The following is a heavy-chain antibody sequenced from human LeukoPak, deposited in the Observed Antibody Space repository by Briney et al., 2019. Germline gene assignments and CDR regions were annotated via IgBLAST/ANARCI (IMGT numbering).Heavy chain of an antibody. D-gene: IGHD2-15*01. V-gene: IGHV1-2*02. CDR1: GYTFTGYY. J-gene: IGHJ4*02. CDR3: ARPYCSGGSCYARTHDY. Sequence: GPVKVSCKASGYTFTGYYMHWGRQAPGQGLEWMGWINPNSGGTNYAQKCQGRVTMTKDTSISTAYMELSRLRSAGTAGYYCARPYCSGGSCYARTHDYGRQGTVVSVP. CDR2: INPNSGGT.